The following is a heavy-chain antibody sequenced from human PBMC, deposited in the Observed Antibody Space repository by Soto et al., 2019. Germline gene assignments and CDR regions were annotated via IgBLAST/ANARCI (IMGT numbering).Heavy chain of an antibody. V-gene: IGHV3-23*01. CDR1: GFSFSTYA. CDR3: AKDGVLIYFLDGGPFQY. CDR2: ISGSGGNT. Sequence: EVQLLESGGGLVQPGGSLRLSCATSGFSFSTYAMNWVRQAPGKGLEWVSSISGSGGNTYVADSVKVRFTISRDKSKNTLYLQMDTLRAEDTALYYCAKDGVLIYFLDGGPFQYWGPGKRVTVSS. D-gene: IGHD3-3*01. J-gene: IGHJ4*02.